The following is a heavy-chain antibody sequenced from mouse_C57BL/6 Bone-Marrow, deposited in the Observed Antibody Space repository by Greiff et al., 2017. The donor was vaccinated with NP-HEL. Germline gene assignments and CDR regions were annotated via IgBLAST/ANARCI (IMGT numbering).Heavy chain of an antibody. CDR3: ARNGYYCWFAY. Sequence: VQLQQPGAELVKPGASVKMSCKASGYTFTSYWITWVKQRPGHGLEWIGDIFPGSGSTNYNEQFTSKATLTVDTSSSPAYMQLISLTSEDSAVYYCARNGYYCWFAYWGQGTLVTVSA. CDR1: GYTFTSYW. V-gene: IGHV1-55*01. CDR2: IFPGSGST. J-gene: IGHJ3*01. D-gene: IGHD2-3*01.